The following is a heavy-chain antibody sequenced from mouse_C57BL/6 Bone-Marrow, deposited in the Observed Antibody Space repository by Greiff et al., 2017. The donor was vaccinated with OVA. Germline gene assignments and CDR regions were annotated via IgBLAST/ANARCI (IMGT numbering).Heavy chain of an antibody. Sequence: DVKLVESGGGLVQPGGSMKLSCAASGFTFSDAWMDWVRQSPEKGLEWVAEIRNKANNHATYYAESVKGRFTISRDDSKSSVYLQMNSLRAEDTGIYYCTHFTTVVATRFAYWGQGTLVTVSA. D-gene: IGHD1-1*01. CDR1: GFTFSDAW. J-gene: IGHJ3*01. V-gene: IGHV6-6*01. CDR3: THFTTVVATRFAY. CDR2: IRNKANNHAT.